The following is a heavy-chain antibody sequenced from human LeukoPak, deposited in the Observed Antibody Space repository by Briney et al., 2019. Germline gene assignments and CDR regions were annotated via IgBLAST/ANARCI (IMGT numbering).Heavy chain of an antibody. J-gene: IGHJ3*02. CDR1: GGSINNGGYY. D-gene: IGHD2-2*01. Sequence: SSQTLSLTCTVSGGSINNGGYYWSWIRQHPGKGLEWIGYIYYSRSSYYNPSLRSRVTISVDTSKNQFSLKLSSVTAADTAVYYCARFSSSLGGAFDIWGQGTMVTVSS. V-gene: IGHV4-31*03. CDR3: ARFSSSLGGAFDI. CDR2: IYYSRSS.